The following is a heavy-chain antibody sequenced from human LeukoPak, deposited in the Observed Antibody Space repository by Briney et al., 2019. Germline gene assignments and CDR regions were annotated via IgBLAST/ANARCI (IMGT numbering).Heavy chain of an antibody. Sequence: SETLSLTCTVSGGSISSSSYYWGWIRQPPGKGLEWIGSIYYSGSTYYNPSLKSRVTISVDTSKNQFSLKLSSVTAADTAVYYCARRGSGSYFKPYYSDYWGQGTLVTVSS. D-gene: IGHD3-10*01. J-gene: IGHJ4*02. CDR1: GGSISSSSYY. V-gene: IGHV4-39*01. CDR3: ARRGSGSYFKPYYSDY. CDR2: IYYSGST.